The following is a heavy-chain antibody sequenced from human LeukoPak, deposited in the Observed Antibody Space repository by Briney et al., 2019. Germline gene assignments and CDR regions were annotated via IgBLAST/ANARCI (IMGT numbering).Heavy chain of an antibody. CDR1: GFTFSIYA. CDR3: ALNWNCDY. Sequence: GGSLRLSCAASGFTFSIYAMVWVRQAPGKGLEWVSAISNSGDRTYYADSVKGRFTISRDNSKNTLYLQMNSLRAEDSAIYYCALNWNCDYWGQGTLVTVSS. CDR2: ISNSGDRT. V-gene: IGHV3-23*01. J-gene: IGHJ4*02. D-gene: IGHD3-3*01.